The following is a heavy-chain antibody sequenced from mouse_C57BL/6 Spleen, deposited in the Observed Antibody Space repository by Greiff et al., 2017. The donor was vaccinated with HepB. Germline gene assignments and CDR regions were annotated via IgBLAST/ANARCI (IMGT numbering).Heavy chain of an antibody. CDR2: IYPSDSET. CDR3: AREGRICMDY. D-gene: IGHD6-5*01. V-gene: IGHV1-61*01. J-gene: IGHJ4*01. CDR1: GYTFTSYW. Sequence: VQLQQPGAELVRPGSSVKLSCKASGYTFTSYWMDWVKQRPGQGLEWIGNIYPSDSETHYNQKFKDKATLTVDKSSSTAYMQLSSLTSEDSAVYDCAREGRICMDYWGQGTSVTVSS.